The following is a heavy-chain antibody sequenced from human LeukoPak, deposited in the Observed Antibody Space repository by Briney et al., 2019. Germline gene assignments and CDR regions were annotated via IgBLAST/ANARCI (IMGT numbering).Heavy chain of an antibody. D-gene: IGHD2-21*02. CDR1: GFTFSSYA. J-gene: IGHJ4*02. CDR3: AKDLRGYCGGDCYSAEY. Sequence: GGSLRLSCAASGFTFSSYAMSWVRQAPGKGLDWVSTISDSGGGTHYADSVKGRFTISRDSSKNTVYLQINSLRAEDTAVYYCAKDLRGYCGGDCYSAEYWGRGTLVTVSS. V-gene: IGHV3-23*01. CDR2: ISDSGGGT.